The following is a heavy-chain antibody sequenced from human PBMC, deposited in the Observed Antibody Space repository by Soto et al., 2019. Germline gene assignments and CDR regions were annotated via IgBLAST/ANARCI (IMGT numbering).Heavy chain of an antibody. Sequence: EVQLLESGGGLVQPGGSLRLSCAASGFTFSSYAMSWVRQAPGKGLEWVSAISGSGGSTYYADSVKGRFTISRDNSNNTPYLQMSSLRAEGTAVYYCAKDEARSLPDNWFDPRGQVTLVTVSA. J-gene: IGHJ5*02. CDR3: AKDEARSLPDNWFDP. CDR1: GFTFSSYA. CDR2: ISGSGGST. V-gene: IGHV3-23*01.